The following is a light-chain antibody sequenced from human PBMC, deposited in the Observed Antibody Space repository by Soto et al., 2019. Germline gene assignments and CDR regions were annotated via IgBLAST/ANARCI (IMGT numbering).Light chain of an antibody. J-gene: IGKJ3*01. CDR2: AAS. CDR3: QHLSCYPPV. Sequence: DLQLTQSPSFLSASVGDRVTITCRASQAISNYVAWYQQKPGKAPKVLVYAASTLQSGVPSRYSGSGSGTELPLTISSLQRHDFATYYCQHLSCYPPVFVPGTKVDIK. V-gene: IGKV1-9*01. CDR1: QAISNY.